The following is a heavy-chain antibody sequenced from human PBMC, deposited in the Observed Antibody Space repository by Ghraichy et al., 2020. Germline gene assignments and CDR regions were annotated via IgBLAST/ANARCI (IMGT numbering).Heavy chain of an antibody. J-gene: IGHJ4*02. CDR3: AGEGSGSYRTLDN. V-gene: IGHV4-61*01. CDR1: GGSVSSASYY. Sequence: SETLSLTCTVSGGSVSSASYYWSWIRQSPGQGLEWIGYIYYIGTTNYNASLKSRVTMSIDTSKNQFSLKLSSVTAADTAVYYCAGEGSGSYRTLDNWGQGTLVIVSS. CDR2: IYYIGTT. D-gene: IGHD3-10*01.